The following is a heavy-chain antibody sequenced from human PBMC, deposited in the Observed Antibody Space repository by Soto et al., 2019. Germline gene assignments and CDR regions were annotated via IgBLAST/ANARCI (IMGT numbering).Heavy chain of an antibody. V-gene: IGHV3-7*04. CDR1: GFTFNSDW. J-gene: IGHJ4*02. D-gene: IGHD6-19*01. Sequence: DVQLVESGGGLVQPGGSLRLSCAASGFTFNSDWMNWVRQAPGRGLEWVANINQDGSRQYYVDSVKGRFTISRDNGENALYLQMNSVRVEDTDMYYCARDVDSVAGGNFLYWGPGTLVTVSA. CDR2: INQDGSRQ. CDR3: ARDVDSVAGGNFLY.